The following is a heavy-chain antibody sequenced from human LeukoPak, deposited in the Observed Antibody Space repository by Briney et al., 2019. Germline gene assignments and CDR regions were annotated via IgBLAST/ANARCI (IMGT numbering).Heavy chain of an antibody. J-gene: IGHJ4*02. CDR1: GFTFSSYA. V-gene: IGHV3-30-3*01. Sequence: PGGSLRLSCAASGFTFSSYAMHWVRQAPGKGLEWVAVISYDGSNKYYADSVKGRFTISRDNSKNTLYLQMNSLRAEDTAVYYCASTGPAGYGDYAFDYWGQGTLVTVSS. D-gene: IGHD4-17*01. CDR2: ISYDGSNK. CDR3: ASTGPAGYGDYAFDY.